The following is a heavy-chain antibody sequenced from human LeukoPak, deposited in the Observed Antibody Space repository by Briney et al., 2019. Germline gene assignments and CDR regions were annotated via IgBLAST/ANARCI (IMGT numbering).Heavy chain of an antibody. Sequence: GGSLRLSCAASGFTFSLYTMHWVRQAPGKGLEWVSVISGSGTSTDYADSVKGRFTISRDNSKNTLYLQMNSLRAEDTAVYYCAKSFGPVIAAAGTGADWGQGTLVTVSS. D-gene: IGHD6-13*01. CDR3: AKSFGPVIAAAGTGAD. J-gene: IGHJ4*02. CDR1: GFTFSLYT. V-gene: IGHV3-23*01. CDR2: ISGSGTST.